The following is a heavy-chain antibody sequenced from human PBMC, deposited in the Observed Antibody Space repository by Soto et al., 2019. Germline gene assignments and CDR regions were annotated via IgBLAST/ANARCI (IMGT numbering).Heavy chain of an antibody. CDR2: IIPIFGTA. CDR3: ARVGWFGESLKYYFDY. J-gene: IGHJ4*02. Sequence: SVKVSCKASGGTFSSYAISWVRQAPGQGLEWMGGIIPIFGTANYAQKFQGRVTITADESTSTAYMELSSLRSGDTAVYYCARVGWFGESLKYYFDYWGQGTLVTVSS. CDR1: GGTFSSYA. V-gene: IGHV1-69*13. D-gene: IGHD3-10*01.